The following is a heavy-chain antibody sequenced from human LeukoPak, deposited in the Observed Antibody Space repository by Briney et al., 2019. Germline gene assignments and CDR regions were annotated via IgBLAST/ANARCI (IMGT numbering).Heavy chain of an antibody. Sequence: ASVKVSCKASGYTFTTYAMNWVRQAPGQGLEWMGWINTNTGNPTYAQGFTGRFVFSLDTFVSTAYLQISSLKAEDTAVYYCAREGYSSSYFDYWGQGTLVTVSS. CDR2: INTNTGNP. CDR1: GYTFTTYA. D-gene: IGHD6-6*01. CDR3: AREGYSSSYFDY. J-gene: IGHJ4*02. V-gene: IGHV7-4-1*02.